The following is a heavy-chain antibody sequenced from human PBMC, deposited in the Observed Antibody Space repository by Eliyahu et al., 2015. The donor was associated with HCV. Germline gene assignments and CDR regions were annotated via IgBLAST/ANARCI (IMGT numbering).Heavy chain of an antibody. CDR1: GFTFDDYA. CDR2: ISWNSGSI. CDR3: ARDRDYDSSGYIFQH. V-gene: IGHV3-9*01. J-gene: IGHJ1*01. Sequence: EVQLVESGGGLVQPGRSLRLSCAASGFTFDDYAMHWVRQAPGKGLEWVSGISWNSGSIGYADSVKGRFTISRDNAKSSLYLQLNSLRAEDTALYYCARDRDYDSSGYIFQHWGQGTLVTVSS. D-gene: IGHD3-22*01.